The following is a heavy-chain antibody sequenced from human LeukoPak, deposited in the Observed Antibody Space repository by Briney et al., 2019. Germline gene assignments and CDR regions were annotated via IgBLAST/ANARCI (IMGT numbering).Heavy chain of an antibody. V-gene: IGHV4-34*01. CDR1: GGSFSGHY. Sequence: SETLSLTCAVYGGSFSGHYWTWIRQSPGKALEWVGEINHRGSAHYAPSLRSRVTISVDTAKNQFSLRLNSVTAADTAVYYCARGVVAGPLGDYYYYMDAWGKGTTVTVSS. J-gene: IGHJ6*03. CDR2: INHRGSA. D-gene: IGHD6-19*01. CDR3: ARGVVAGPLGDYYYYMDA.